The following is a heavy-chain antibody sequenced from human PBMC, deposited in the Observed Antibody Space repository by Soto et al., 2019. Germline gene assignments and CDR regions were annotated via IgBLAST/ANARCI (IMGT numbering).Heavy chain of an antibody. CDR1: GYTFTSYD. V-gene: IGHV1-8*01. Sequence: QVQLVQSGAEVKKPGASVKVSCKASGYTFTSYDINWVRQATGQGLEWMGWMNPNSGNTGYAQKFQGRVTMTRNTYITTAYRKLSSLRSEDTAVYYCARRGDSSSWYYYYYYGMDVWGQGTTVTVSS. CDR3: ARRGDSSSWYYYYYYGMDV. J-gene: IGHJ6*02. D-gene: IGHD6-13*01. CDR2: MNPNSGNT.